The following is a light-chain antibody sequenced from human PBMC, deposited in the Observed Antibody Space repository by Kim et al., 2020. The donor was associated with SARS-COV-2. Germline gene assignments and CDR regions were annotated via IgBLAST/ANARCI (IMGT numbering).Light chain of an antibody. CDR1: QFISNY. Sequence: SASVGDRVTITGRARQFISNYLNRYQQEPGKAPKLLIYAASSLQSGVSSRFSVSGSGTDFTLTIGSLQPEDFATYFCQQSDKAPFSFGQETKLEIK. CDR3: QQSDKAPFS. J-gene: IGKJ2*03. CDR2: AAS. V-gene: IGKV1-39*01.